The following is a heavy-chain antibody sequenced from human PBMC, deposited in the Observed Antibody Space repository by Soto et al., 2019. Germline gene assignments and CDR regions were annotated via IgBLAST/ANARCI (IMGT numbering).Heavy chain of an antibody. CDR3: ARGSGWLTDY. V-gene: IGHV4-59*08. CDR1: GSSQINFF. Sequence: GSSQINFFWKWFRQPPGKGLEWIGNIHSSGTTNYNPSLESRVTISLDTSNSQCSLKMNSVTAADTAVYYCARGSGWLTDYWGQGSQVTVST. CDR2: IHSSGTT. D-gene: IGHD6-19*01. J-gene: IGHJ4*02.